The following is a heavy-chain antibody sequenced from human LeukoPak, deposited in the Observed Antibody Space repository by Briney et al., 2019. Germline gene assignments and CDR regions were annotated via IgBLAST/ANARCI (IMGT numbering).Heavy chain of an antibody. J-gene: IGHJ4*02. CDR1: GFTFSSSW. CDR3: ARGGSPFY. CDR2: INSDGSST. D-gene: IGHD3-16*01. V-gene: IGHV3-74*01. Sequence: QPGGSLRLSCAASGFTFSSSWMHWVRQAPGKGLAWVSRINSDGSSTTYADSVKGRFTISRDNAKNTLYLQMNSLRAEDTAVYYCARGGSPFYWGQGTLVTVSS.